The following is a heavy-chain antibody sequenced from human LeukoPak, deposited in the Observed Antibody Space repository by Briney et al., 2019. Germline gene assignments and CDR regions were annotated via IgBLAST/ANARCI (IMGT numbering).Heavy chain of an antibody. D-gene: IGHD1-1*01. V-gene: IGHV4-59*08. Sequence: SETLSLTCTVSGGSISSYYWSWIRQPPGKGLEWIGYIYYSGSTNYNPSPKSRVTISVDTSKNQFSLKLSSVTAADTAVYYCARGTNILAGFDLWGQGTLVTVSS. CDR2: IYYSGST. CDR1: GGSISSYY. J-gene: IGHJ5*02. CDR3: ARGTNILAGFDL.